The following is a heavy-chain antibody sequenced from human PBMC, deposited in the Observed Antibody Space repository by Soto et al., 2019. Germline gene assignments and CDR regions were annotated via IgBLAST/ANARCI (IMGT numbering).Heavy chain of an antibody. V-gene: IGHV2-5*02. Sequence: QITLEESGPTLVKPTQTLTLTCTFSGFSLSTSGVGVGWIRQPPGKALEWLAVIYWDDETRYSPSLQSRLPVTKDTSKIRVVLTMTNMDPVDTATYYCAHRTYYASGRQFDYWGQGTMVTVSS. CDR3: AHRTYYASGRQFDY. D-gene: IGHD3-10*01. CDR2: IYWDDET. J-gene: IGHJ4*02. CDR1: GFSLSTSGVG.